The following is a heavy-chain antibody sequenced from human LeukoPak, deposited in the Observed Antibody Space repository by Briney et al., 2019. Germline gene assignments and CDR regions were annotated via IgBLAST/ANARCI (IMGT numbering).Heavy chain of an antibody. CDR2: IIPIFGTA. D-gene: IGHD3-22*01. J-gene: IGHJ4*02. CDR3: ARMVATYYYDSSGYSYFDY. Sequence: ASVKVSCKASGGTFSSYAISWVRQAPGQGLEWMGGIIPIFGTANYAQKFQGRVTITADESTSTAYMVLSSLRSEDTAVYYCARMVATYYYDSSGYSYFDYWGQGTLVTVAS. V-gene: IGHV1-69*01. CDR1: GGTFSSYA.